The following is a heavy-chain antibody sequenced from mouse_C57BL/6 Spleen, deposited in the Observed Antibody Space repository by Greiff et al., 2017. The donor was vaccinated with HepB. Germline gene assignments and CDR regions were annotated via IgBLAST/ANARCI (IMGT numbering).Heavy chain of an antibody. CDR3: ARSDGYYLYYYAMDY. Sequence: QVQLQQPGAELVKPGASVKLSCKASGYTFTSYWMHWVKQRPGQGLEWIGMIHPNSGSTNYNEKFKSKATLTVDKSSSTAYMQLSSLTSEDSAVYYCARSDGYYLYYYAMDYWGQGTSVTVSS. D-gene: IGHD2-3*01. CDR2: IHPNSGST. J-gene: IGHJ4*01. CDR1: GYTFTSYW. V-gene: IGHV1-64*01.